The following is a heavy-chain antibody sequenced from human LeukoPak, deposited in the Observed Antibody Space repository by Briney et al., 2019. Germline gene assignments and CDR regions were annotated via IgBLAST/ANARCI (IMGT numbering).Heavy chain of an antibody. CDR3: ARCSRYSSGSHCDY. CDR1: GFTVRSNY. D-gene: IGHD3-10*01. Sequence: GGSLRLSCAASGFTVRSNYMNWVRQAPGKGLEWVSVIYSGGSTYYADSVKDRFTISRDNSKNTLDLQMNSLRAEDTAVYYCARCSRYSSGSHCDYWGQGTLVTVSS. CDR2: IYSGGST. J-gene: IGHJ4*02. V-gene: IGHV3-53*01.